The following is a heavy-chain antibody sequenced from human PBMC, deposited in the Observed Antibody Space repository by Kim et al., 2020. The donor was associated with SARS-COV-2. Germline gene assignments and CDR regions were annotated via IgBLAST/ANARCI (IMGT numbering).Heavy chain of an antibody. CDR2: IDHSGNT. D-gene: IGHD3-10*01. Sequence: SETLSLTCAVYGGSLSGYYWNWIRQPPGKGLEWIGEIDHSGNTNYKPSLKSRVTISLDTSKNQFSLKLNSVTAADTAVYYCAREYYGSGFNWFDPWGQGTLVTVSS. CDR1: GGSLSGYY. J-gene: IGHJ5*02. CDR3: AREYYGSGFNWFDP. V-gene: IGHV4-34*01.